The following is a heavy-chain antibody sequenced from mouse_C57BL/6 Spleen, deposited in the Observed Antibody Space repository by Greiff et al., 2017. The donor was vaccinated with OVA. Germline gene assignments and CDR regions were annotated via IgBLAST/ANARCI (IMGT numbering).Heavy chain of an antibody. CDR3: ARNPDSSGSVGFAY. J-gene: IGHJ3*01. CDR2: INPSTGGT. Sequence: EVQLQQSGPELVKPGASVKISCKASGYSFTGYYMNWVKQSPEKSLEWIGEINPSTGGTTYNQKFKAKATLTVDKSSSTAYMQLKSLTSEDSAVYYCARNPDSSGSVGFAYWGQGTLVTVSA. CDR1: GYSFTGYY. D-gene: IGHD3-2*02. V-gene: IGHV1-42*01.